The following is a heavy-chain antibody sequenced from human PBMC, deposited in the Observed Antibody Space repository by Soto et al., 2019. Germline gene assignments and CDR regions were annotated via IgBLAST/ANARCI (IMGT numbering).Heavy chain of an antibody. CDR2: IIPIFGKA. CDR1: GGTFSSYA. V-gene: IGHV1-69*05. J-gene: IGHJ6*02. D-gene: IGHD4-17*01. CDR3: ARDDYGDPPLLGLRPNYYDRMDV. Sequence: ASVKVSCKASGGTFSSYAISWVRQAPGQGLEWMGGIIPIFGKANYAQKFQGRVTITTDTSTSTAYMELSSLRSEDTAVYYCARDDYGDPPLLGLRPNYYDRMDVRGQGTTVTASS.